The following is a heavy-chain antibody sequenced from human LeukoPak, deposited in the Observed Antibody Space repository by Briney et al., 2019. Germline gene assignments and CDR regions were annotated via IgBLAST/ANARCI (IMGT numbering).Heavy chain of an antibody. Sequence: SGTLSLTCSDSGASVTSHSRSWIRQPPGKQLESIGMIYNSVTTNYRPSLKSRVTISVDASKNQLSLKLSSLTAADTAVYYCARGGASSHWFGSWGQGTLVTVSS. V-gene: IGHV4-59*02. CDR2: IYNSVTT. CDR3: ARGGASSHWFGS. D-gene: IGHD6-13*01. J-gene: IGHJ5*01. CDR1: GASVTSHS.